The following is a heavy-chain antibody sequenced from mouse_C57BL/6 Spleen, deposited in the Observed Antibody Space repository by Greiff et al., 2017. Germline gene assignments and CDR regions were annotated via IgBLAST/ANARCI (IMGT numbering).Heavy chain of an antibody. J-gene: IGHJ4*01. Sequence: VQLQQSGPELVKPGASVKIPCKASGYTFTDYNMDWVKQSHGKSLEWIGDINPNNGGTIYNQKFKGKATLTVDKSSSTAYMELRSLTSEDTAVYYCARLAYMDYYAMDYWGQGTSVTVSS. CDR3: ARLAYMDYYAMDY. CDR1: GYTFTDYN. D-gene: IGHD2-10*01. V-gene: IGHV1-18*01. CDR2: INPNNGGT.